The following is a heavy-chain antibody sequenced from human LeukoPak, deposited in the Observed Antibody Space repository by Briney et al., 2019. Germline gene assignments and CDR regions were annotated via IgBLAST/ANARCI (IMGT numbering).Heavy chain of an antibody. CDR1: GFTFSNYG. CDR3: AKDGMMEGYYTHMDV. CDR2: IRYVGNNE. Sequence: PGGSLRLSCAAFGFTFSNYGMHWVRQAPGKGLEWVAFIRYVGNNENYADSVKGRLTISRDNSKNTLYLQMNSLRPEDTAVYYCAKDGMMEGYYTHMDVWGKGTTVIVSS. J-gene: IGHJ6*03. D-gene: IGHD1-1*01. V-gene: IGHV3-30*02.